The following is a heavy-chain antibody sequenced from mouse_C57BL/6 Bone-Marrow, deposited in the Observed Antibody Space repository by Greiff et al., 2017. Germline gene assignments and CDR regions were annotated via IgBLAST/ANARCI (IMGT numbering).Heavy chain of an antibody. V-gene: IGHV5-17*01. CDR2: ISSGSSTI. D-gene: IGHD1-2*01. CDR3: ARIGRRGAMDY. J-gene: IGHJ4*01. Sequence: EVQLVESGGGLVKPGGSLKLSCAASGFTFSDYGMHWVRQAPEKGLEWVAYISSGSSTIYYADTVKGRFTISRDNATNTLFLQMTSLRSEDTAMDYCARIGRRGAMDYWGKGTSVTVSS. CDR1: GFTFSDYG.